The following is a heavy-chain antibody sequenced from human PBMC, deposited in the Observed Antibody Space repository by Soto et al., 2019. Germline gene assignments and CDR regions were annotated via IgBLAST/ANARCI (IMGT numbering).Heavy chain of an antibody. CDR1: GGTFSSYA. D-gene: IGHD3-10*01. CDR2: IIPIFGTA. J-gene: IGHJ3*02. Sequence: GASVKVSCKASGGTFSSYAISWVRQAPGQGLEWMGGIIPIFGTANYAQKFQGRVTITADESTSTAYMELSSLRSEDTAVYYCASTFGSWSYRPFDIWGQGTMVTVSS. V-gene: IGHV1-69*13. CDR3: ASTFGSWSYRPFDI.